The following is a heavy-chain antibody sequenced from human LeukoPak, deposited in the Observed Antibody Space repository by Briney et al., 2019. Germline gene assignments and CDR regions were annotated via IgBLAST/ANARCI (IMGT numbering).Heavy chain of an antibody. V-gene: IGHV3-15*01. Sequence: GGALRLSCAASGFTFSNAWMSWVRQAPGKGLEWVGRIKSKTDGGTTDYAAPVKGRFTISRVDSKNTLYLQMNSLKTEDTAVYYCTTEAPSMVRGTDYWGQGTLVTVSS. CDR1: GFTFSNAW. J-gene: IGHJ4*02. CDR2: IKSKTDGGTT. CDR3: TTEAPSMVRGTDY. D-gene: IGHD3-10*01.